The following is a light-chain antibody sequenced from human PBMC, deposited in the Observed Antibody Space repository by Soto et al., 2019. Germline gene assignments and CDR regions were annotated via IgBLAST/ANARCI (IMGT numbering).Light chain of an antibody. J-gene: IGLJ2*01. CDR1: SSNIGSNY. CDR3: ASWDDSLSGFVV. V-gene: IGLV1-47*01. Sequence: QCVLTQPPSASGTPGQRVTISCSGSSSNIGSNYVFWYQQLPGTAPKVLMYRNSQRPSGVPDRFSGSKSGTSASLAISGLRSEDEADYYCASWDDSLSGFVVFGGGTKLTVL. CDR2: RNS.